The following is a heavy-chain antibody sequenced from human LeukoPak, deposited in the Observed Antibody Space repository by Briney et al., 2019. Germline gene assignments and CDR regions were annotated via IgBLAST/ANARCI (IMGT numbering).Heavy chain of an antibody. Sequence: SVKVSCKASGGTFSSYAISWVRQAPGQGLEWMGGIIPIFGTANYAQKFQGRVTITADESTSTAYMELRSLRSDDTAVYYCARDLVSDSGFGELINWFDPWGQGTLVTVSS. D-gene: IGHD3-10*01. CDR1: GGTFSSYA. CDR2: IIPIFGTA. V-gene: IGHV1-69*01. J-gene: IGHJ5*02. CDR3: ARDLVSDSGFGELINWFDP.